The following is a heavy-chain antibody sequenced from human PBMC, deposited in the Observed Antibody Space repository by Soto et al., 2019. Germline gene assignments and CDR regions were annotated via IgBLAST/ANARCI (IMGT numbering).Heavy chain of an antibody. Sequence: ASVKVSCKASGYTFNIYGINWVRQAPGQGLEWMGWINAYNGRTNYAQKVQGRVTMTRDTSISTAYMELSRLRSDDTAVYYCARGVVVVAATLLVRAYYFDYWGQGTLVTVSS. CDR2: INAYNGRT. D-gene: IGHD2-15*01. V-gene: IGHV1-18*01. CDR1: GYTFNIYG. J-gene: IGHJ4*02. CDR3: ARGVVVVAATLLVRAYYFDY.